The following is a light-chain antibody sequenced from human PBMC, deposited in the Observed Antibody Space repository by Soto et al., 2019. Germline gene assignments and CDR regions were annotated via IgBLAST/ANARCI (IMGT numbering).Light chain of an antibody. Sequence: DIQMNQSPSTLSASVGDRVTITCRASQSISNWLAWYQQRPGKAPKLLIYKASSLEGGVPSRFSGSGSGTAFTLTISSRQPDDIATYYFQQYNTYSRTFGQVTKVEIK. J-gene: IGKJ1*01. CDR3: QQYNTYSRT. CDR1: QSISNW. CDR2: KAS. V-gene: IGKV1-5*03.